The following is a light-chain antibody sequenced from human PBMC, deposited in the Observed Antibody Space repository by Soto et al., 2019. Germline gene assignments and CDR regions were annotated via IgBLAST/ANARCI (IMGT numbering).Light chain of an antibody. CDR3: QYLNGVPTIT. J-gene: IGKJ5*01. Sequence: DIHLTQSPSILSAPVGDRVTLTCRASQDVSDFLAWYQHAPGKAPNVLIYGGYTLQSGVPSRFSGSGSGTEFSLTITGLQPEDLATYYCQYLNGVPTITFGQGTRLEIK. CDR2: GGY. V-gene: IGKV1-9*01. CDR1: QDVSDF.